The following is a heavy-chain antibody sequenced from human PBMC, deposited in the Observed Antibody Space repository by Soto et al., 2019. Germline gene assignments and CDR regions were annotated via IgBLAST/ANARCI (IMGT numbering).Heavy chain of an antibody. V-gene: IGHV3-30-3*01. J-gene: IGHJ6*02. CDR2: ISYDGSNK. CDR3: ARDGIDIVVVPAAMTAYYYGMDV. CDR1: GFTFSSYA. D-gene: IGHD2-2*01. Sequence: ESGGGVVQPGRSLRLSCAASGFTFSSYAMHWVRQAPGKGLEWVAVISYDGSNKYYADSVKGRFTISRDNSKNTLYLQMNSLRAEDTAVYYCARDGIDIVVVPAAMTAYYYGMDVWGQGTTVTVSS.